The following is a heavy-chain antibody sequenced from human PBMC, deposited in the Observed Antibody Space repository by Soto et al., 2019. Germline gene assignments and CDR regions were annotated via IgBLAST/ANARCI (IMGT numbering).Heavy chain of an antibody. J-gene: IGHJ5*02. CDR2: TSYAGNT. D-gene: IGHD1-20*01. V-gene: IGHV4-59*01. CDR1: ARSTTIYY. CDR3: ASDMYAGITHSFDP. Sequence: SQTRSLTWILSARSTTIYYGRWVRHFSGKGLEWIVYTSYAGNTNYCASPQSRDTISRGTSKNQLSLKITTMTAADTAVYYCASDMYAGITHSFDPWGQGTMVTVSS.